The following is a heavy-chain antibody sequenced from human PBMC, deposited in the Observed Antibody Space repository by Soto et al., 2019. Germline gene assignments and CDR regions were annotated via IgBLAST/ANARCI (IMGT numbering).Heavy chain of an antibody. CDR1: GGGNLRDYR. CDR2: IIPKLGSA. Sequence: QVQLVQSGAEVKEPVSSVQGSCKASGGGNLRDYRTTWVRRAPGQGLEWMGGIIPKLGSANYAQNFQGRVTVTADESTNTVYMELRGLRADDTAVYYCARGSDGYNFGAVYWGQGTPVTVSS. V-gene: IGHV1-69*01. CDR3: ARGSDGYNFGAVY. J-gene: IGHJ4*02. D-gene: IGHD5-12*01.